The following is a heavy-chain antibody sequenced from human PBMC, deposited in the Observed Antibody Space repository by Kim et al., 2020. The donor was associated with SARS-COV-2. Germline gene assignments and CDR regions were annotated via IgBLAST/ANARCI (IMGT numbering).Heavy chain of an antibody. CDR2: ISWNSCSI. J-gene: IGHJ4*02. D-gene: IGHD6-13*01. CDR3: AKEGSSSWYYFDY. CDR1: GFTFDDYD. V-gene: IGHV3-9*01. Sequence: SLRLSCAASGFTFDDYDMHWVRQAPGKGLEWVSGISWNSCSIGYADYVKGRFTISRDNAKNSLYLQMNSLSAEDTALYYCAKEGSSSWYYFDYWGQGT.